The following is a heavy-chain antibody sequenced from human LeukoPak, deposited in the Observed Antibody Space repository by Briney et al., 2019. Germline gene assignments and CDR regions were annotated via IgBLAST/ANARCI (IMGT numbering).Heavy chain of an antibody. J-gene: IGHJ4*02. V-gene: IGHV4-39*01. D-gene: IGHD3-3*01. Sequence: SQTLSLTCTVSGGSISSSNYYWGWIRQPPGKGLEWIGNIYYSGSTYYNPSLKSRVTISADTSKNQFSLKLSSVTAADTAVYYCARLGPYYDFWSGYLPVDYWGQGTLVTVSS. CDR1: GGSISSSNYY. CDR3: ARLGPYYDFWSGYLPVDY. CDR2: IYYSGST.